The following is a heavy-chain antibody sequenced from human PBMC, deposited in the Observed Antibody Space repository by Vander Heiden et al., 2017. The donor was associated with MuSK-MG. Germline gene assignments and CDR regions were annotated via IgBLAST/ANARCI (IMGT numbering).Heavy chain of an antibody. CDR3: AKGRYSSSDDNFDS. Sequence: EVQLSESGGGLVQPGGSLTVACAASGFTFSSYALSWVRQAPGKGLEWVSGISGSGVNTYYADSVTGRFTVSRDNSESTLYLQMSSLRAEDTAVYYCAKGRYSSSDDNFDSWGQGTLVTVSS. J-gene: IGHJ4*02. CDR2: ISGSGVNT. V-gene: IGHV3-23*01. D-gene: IGHD6-19*01. CDR1: GFTFSSYA.